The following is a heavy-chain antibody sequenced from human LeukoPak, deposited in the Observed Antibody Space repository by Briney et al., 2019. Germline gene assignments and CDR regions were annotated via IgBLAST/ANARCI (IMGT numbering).Heavy chain of an antibody. CDR2: INTDGSST. J-gene: IGHJ5*02. D-gene: IGHD5-12*01. Sequence: PGGSLRLSCAASGFTFSSYWMHWVRQAPGKGLVWVSRINTDGSSTSYADSVKGRFTISRDNAKNTLYLQTNSLRAEDTAVYYCARQGSWASFDPWGQGTLVTVSS. CDR3: ARQGSWASFDP. CDR1: GFTFSSYW. V-gene: IGHV3-74*01.